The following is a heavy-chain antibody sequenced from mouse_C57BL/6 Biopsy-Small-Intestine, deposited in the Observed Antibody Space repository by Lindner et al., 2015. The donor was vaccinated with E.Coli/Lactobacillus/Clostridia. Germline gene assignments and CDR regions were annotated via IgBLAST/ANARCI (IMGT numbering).Heavy chain of an antibody. CDR3: AKHTESNSFGY. D-gene: IGHD2-5*01. CDR2: IWAGGST. CDR1: GFSLTNYG. Sequence: VQLQESGPVLVAPTQSLSITCTVSGFSLTNYGVHWVRQPPGKGLEWLGVIWAGGSTNYNSPLTSRLSISKDNSKSQVFLKMNSLQTDDTAMYYCAKHTESNSFGYWGHGTLVTVSA. J-gene: IGHJ3*01. V-gene: IGHV2-9*01.